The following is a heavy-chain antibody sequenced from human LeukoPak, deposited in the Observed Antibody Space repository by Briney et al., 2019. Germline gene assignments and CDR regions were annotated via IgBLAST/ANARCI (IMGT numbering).Heavy chain of an antibody. V-gene: IGHV3-48*03. J-gene: IGHJ4*02. CDR1: GFTFSSYE. Sequence: GGSLRLSCAASGFTFSSYEMNWVRQAPGKGLEWVSYISSSGSTIYYADSVKGRFTISRDNSKNTLYLQMNSLRAEDTAVYYCAQERIAARPDLDYWGQGTLVTVSS. D-gene: IGHD6-6*01. CDR2: ISSSGSTI. CDR3: AQERIAARPDLDY.